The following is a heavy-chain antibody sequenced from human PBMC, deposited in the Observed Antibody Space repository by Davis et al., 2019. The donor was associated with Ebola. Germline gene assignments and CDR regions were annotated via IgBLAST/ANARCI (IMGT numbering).Heavy chain of an antibody. CDR2: IYYSGST. V-gene: IGHV4-59*08. CDR3: ARREAGGLSRQGGFDY. CDR1: GGSISSYY. Sequence: PSETLSLTCTVSGGSISSYYWSWIRQPPGKGLEWIGYIYYSGSTYYNPSLKSRVTISVDTSKNQFSLKLSSVTAADTAVYYCARREAGGLSRQGGFDYWGQGTLVTVSS. J-gene: IGHJ4*02. D-gene: IGHD3-16*02.